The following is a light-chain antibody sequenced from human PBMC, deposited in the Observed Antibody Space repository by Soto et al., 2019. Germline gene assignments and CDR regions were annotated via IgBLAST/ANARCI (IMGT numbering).Light chain of an antibody. Sequence: IALTQSPGNLSLSPGKRVTLSWRASQSVSSTYLSWYQQKPGQPPRLLISGASSRATGIPDRFNGSGSGTDFTLTISRLEPEDFAVYYCQQYDTYLTFGPGTKVDI. V-gene: IGKV3-20*01. CDR2: GAS. CDR1: QSVSSTY. CDR3: QQYDTYLT. J-gene: IGKJ3*01.